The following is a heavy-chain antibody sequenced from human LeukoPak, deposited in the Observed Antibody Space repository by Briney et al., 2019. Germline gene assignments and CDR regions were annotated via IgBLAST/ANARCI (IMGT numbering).Heavy chain of an antibody. D-gene: IGHD3-3*01. J-gene: IGHJ4*02. Sequence: PGGSLRLSCAASGFTFSSYAMSWVRQAPGKGLEWVSAISGSGGSTYYADSVKGRFTISRDNSKNTLYLQMNSLRAEDTAVYYCAKGKRVFGVVIVNFDYWGQGTLVTVSS. CDR2: ISGSGGST. V-gene: IGHV3-23*01. CDR3: AKGKRVFGVVIVNFDY. CDR1: GFTFSSYA.